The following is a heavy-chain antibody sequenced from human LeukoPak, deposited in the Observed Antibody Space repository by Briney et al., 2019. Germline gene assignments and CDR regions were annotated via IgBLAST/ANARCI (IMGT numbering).Heavy chain of an antibody. CDR3: ARPARGYSYGNYGMDI. V-gene: IGHV3-33*01. Sequence: GRSLRLSCAASGFTFSSYGMHWVRQAPGKGLEWVAVIWYDGSNKYYAGSVKGRFTISRDNSKNTLYLQMNSLRAEDTAVYYCARPARGYSYGNYGMDIWGQGTTVTVSS. D-gene: IGHD5-18*01. J-gene: IGHJ6*02. CDR2: IWYDGSNK. CDR1: GFTFSSYG.